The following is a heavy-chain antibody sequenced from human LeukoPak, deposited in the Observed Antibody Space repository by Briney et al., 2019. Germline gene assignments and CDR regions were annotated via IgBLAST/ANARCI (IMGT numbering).Heavy chain of an antibody. CDR1: GYTFTSYY. CDR2: INPSGGST. V-gene: IGHV1-46*01. J-gene: IGHJ6*02. CDR3: ARSPPDILTGYERRWGMDV. D-gene: IGHD3-9*01. Sequence: ASVKVSCKASGYTFTSYYMHWVRQAPGQGLEWTGIINPSGGSTSYAQKFQGRVTMTRDTSTSTVYMELSSLRSEDTAVYYCARSPPDILTGYERRWGMDVWGQGTTVTVSS.